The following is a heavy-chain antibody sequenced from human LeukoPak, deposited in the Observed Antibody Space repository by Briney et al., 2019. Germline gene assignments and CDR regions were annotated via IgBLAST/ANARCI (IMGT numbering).Heavy chain of an antibody. D-gene: IGHD6-13*01. Sequence: SETLSLTCTVSGGSISSYYWSWIRQPPGKGLEWIGYIYYSGSTNYNPSLKSRVTISVDTSKNQFSLKLSSVTAADTAVYYCARVGEGRIAAAYDYWGQGTLVTVSS. CDR1: GGSISSYY. CDR2: IYYSGST. V-gene: IGHV4-59*01. CDR3: ARVGEGRIAAAYDY. J-gene: IGHJ4*02.